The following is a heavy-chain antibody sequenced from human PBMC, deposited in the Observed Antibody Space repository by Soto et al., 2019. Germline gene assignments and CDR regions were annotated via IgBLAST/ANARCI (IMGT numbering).Heavy chain of an antibody. J-gene: IGHJ2*01. CDR3: ASSGDSDYYDSSGYPTGNWYFDL. CDR1: GGSISSGDYY. V-gene: IGHV4-30-4*01. D-gene: IGHD3-22*01. Sequence: SETLSLTCTVSGGSISSGDYYWGWIRQPPGKGLEWIGYIYYSGSTYYNPSLKSRVTISVDTSKNQFSLKLSSVTAADTAVYYCASSGDSDYYDSSGYPTGNWYFDLWGRGTLVTVSS. CDR2: IYYSGST.